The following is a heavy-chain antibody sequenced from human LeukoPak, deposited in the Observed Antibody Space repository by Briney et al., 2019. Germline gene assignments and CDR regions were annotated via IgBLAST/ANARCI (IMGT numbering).Heavy chain of an antibody. D-gene: IGHD3-10*01. Sequence: SETLSLTCAVYGGSFSGYYLSWIRQPPGKGLEWIGEINHSGSTNYNPSLKSRVTISVDTSKNQFSLKLSSVTAADTAVYYCARGTMVRGVIMGSNWFDPWGQGTLVTVSS. CDR2: INHSGST. V-gene: IGHV4-34*01. CDR1: GGSFSGYY. CDR3: ARGTMVRGVIMGSNWFDP. J-gene: IGHJ5*02.